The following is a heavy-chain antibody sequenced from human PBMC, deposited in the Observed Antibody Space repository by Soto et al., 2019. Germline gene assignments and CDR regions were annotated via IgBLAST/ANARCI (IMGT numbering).Heavy chain of an antibody. CDR3: GAASGAS. D-gene: IGHD2-15*01. CDR2: ISRSSSYI. V-gene: IGHV3-21*01. Sequence: EVQLVESGGGLVKPGGSLRLSCAASGFTFSSYSMNWVRQAPGKGLEWVSSISRSSSYIYYADSVKGRFTISRDNAKNSLFLQMNSLRAEDTAVYYCGAASGASWGQGTLVTVSS. CDR1: GFTFSSYS. J-gene: IGHJ5*02.